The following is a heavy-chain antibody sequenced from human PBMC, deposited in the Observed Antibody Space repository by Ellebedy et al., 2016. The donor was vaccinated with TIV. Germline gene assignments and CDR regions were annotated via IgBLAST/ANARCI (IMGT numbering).Heavy chain of an antibody. CDR3: ARVRDSSED. J-gene: IGHJ4*02. V-gene: IGHV3-23*01. CDR2: ISDSGDST. D-gene: IGHD3-22*01. Sequence: GGSLRLXXAASGFTFSSYAMSRVRQAPGKGLDWVSPISDSGDSTYYADSVKGRFTISRDNAKKSLFLQMDSLRDEDTAVYYCARVRDSSEDWGQGTLVTVSS. CDR1: GFTFSSYA.